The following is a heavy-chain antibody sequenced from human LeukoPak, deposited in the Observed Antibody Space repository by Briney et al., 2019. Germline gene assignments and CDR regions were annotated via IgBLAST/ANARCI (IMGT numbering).Heavy chain of an antibody. D-gene: IGHD3-10*01. J-gene: IGHJ5*02. V-gene: IGHV3-23*01. CDR3: ARRFVSGSNWFDP. CDR2: ISGSGGST. Sequence: GGSLRLSCAASGFSFSSYAMSWVRQAPGKGLEWVSAISGSGGSTYYADSVKGRFTISRDNSKNTLYLQMNSLRAEDTAVYYCARRFVSGSNWFDPWGQGTLVTVSS. CDR1: GFSFSSYA.